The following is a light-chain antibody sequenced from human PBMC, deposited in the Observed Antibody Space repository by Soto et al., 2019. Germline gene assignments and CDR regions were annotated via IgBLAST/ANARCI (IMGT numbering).Light chain of an antibody. Sequence: DIQMPQSPSTLSASVGDRVTITCRASQSVSNWLAWYQQKPGKAPKLLIYKASSLGSGVPSRFSGSGSGTEFTLTISSLQPDDFATYYCQQYNSYTYTFGQGTKLEIK. CDR2: KAS. CDR3: QQYNSYTYT. CDR1: QSVSNW. J-gene: IGKJ2*01. V-gene: IGKV1-5*03.